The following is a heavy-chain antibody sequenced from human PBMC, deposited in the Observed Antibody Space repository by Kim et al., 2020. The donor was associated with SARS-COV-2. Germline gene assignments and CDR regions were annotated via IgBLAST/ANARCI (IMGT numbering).Heavy chain of an antibody. D-gene: IGHD6-19*01. CDR3: ARVGRPVAGSHGY. V-gene: IGHV1-18*01. J-gene: IGHJ4*02. Sequence: YAQKLQGRVTMTTDTSTSTAYMELRSLRSDDTAVYYCARVGRPVAGSHGYWGQGTLVTVSS.